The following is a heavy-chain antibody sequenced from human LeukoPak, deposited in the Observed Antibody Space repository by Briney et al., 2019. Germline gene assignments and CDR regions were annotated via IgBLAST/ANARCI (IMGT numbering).Heavy chain of an antibody. D-gene: IGHD2-2*01. Sequence: SETLSLTCAVSGGSISSGGYSWSWIRQPPGKGLEWIGYIYHSGSTYYNPSLKSRVTISVDRSKNQFSLKLNSVTAADTAVYYCARGGCSSTSCYVPGDAFDIWGQGTMVTVSS. CDR3: ARGGCSSTSCYVPGDAFDI. V-gene: IGHV4-30-2*01. CDR2: IYHSGST. CDR1: GGSISSGGYS. J-gene: IGHJ3*02.